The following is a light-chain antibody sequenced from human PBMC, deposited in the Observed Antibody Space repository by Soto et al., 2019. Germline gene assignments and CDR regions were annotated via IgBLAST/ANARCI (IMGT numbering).Light chain of an antibody. CDR2: GAS. Sequence: IVMTQSPPTLSVSPGERATLSCRASQSVSSNLAWYQQKPGQAPRLLIYGASTRATGIPARFSGSGSGTEFTLTISSLQSEDFAVYYCQQYNNWPQTFGQGTKVDIK. CDR1: QSVSSN. J-gene: IGKJ1*01. CDR3: QQYNNWPQT. V-gene: IGKV3-15*01.